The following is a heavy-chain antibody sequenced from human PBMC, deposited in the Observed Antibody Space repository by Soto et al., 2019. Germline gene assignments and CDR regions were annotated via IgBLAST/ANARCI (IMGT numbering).Heavy chain of an antibody. V-gene: IGHV3-23*01. CDR1: GFTFSSYA. Sequence: EVQLLESGGGLVQPGGSLRLSCAASGFTFSSYAMNWVRQAPGKGLEWVSGVSGNDGSTNYADSVRGRFTISIDTSRDTLYLQLNSLIAEDTAVYYCAKGYCGSTRCSFDYWGQGTLVTVSS. D-gene: IGHD2-2*01. CDR3: AKGYCGSTRCSFDY. J-gene: IGHJ4*02. CDR2: VSGNDGST.